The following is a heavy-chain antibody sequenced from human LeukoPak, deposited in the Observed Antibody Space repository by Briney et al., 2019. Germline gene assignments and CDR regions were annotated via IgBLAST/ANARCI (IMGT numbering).Heavy chain of an antibody. D-gene: IGHD3/OR15-3a*01. Sequence: SETLSLTCTVSGGSISSGGYYWSWIRQHPGKGLEWIGYIYYSGSTYYNPSLKSRVTISVDTSKNQFSLKLSSVTAADTAVYYCARAGDYDFWTEQHWGQGTLVTVSS. CDR3: ARAGDYDFWTEQH. CDR2: IYYSGST. J-gene: IGHJ4*02. V-gene: IGHV4-31*03. CDR1: GGSISSGGYY.